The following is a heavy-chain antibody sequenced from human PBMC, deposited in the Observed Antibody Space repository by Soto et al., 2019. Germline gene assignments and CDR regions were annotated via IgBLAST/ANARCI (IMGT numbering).Heavy chain of an antibody. CDR3: ARDYYDFWSGDTRWFDP. J-gene: IGHJ5*02. V-gene: IGHV3-33*01. CDR2: IWYDGSNK. CDR1: GFTFSSYG. Sequence: QVQLVESGGGVVQPGRSLRLSCAASGFTFSSYGMHWVRQAPGKGLEWVAVIWYDGSNKYYADSVKGRFTISRDNSKNTLYPQMNSLRAEDTAVYYCARDYYDFWSGDTRWFDPWGQGTLVTVSS. D-gene: IGHD3-3*01.